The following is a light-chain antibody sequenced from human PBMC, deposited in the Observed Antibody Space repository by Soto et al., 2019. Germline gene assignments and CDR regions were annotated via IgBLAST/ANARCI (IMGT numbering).Light chain of an antibody. CDR2: DVN. Sequence: QSVLTQPASVSGSPGQSITISCTGTSSDVGGYSYVSWYQQHPGKAPKLVIYDVNKRPSGVPDRFSGSKSGNTASLTISGLQAEDEADYYCCSYAGSYIFVVFGGGTKVTVL. J-gene: IGLJ2*01. V-gene: IGLV2-11*01. CDR3: CSYAGSYIFVV. CDR1: SSDVGGYSY.